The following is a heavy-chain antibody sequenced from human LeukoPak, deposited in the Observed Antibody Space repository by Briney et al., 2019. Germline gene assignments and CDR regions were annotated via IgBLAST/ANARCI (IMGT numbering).Heavy chain of an antibody. D-gene: IGHD3-3*01. CDR2: IIPIFGTA. Sequence: SVKVSCKASGGTFSSYAISWVRQAPGQGLEWMGGIIPIFGTANYAQKLQGRVTMTTDTSTSTAYMELRSLRSDDTAVYYCARATIFGVVSVDYWGQGTLVTVSS. CDR1: GGTFSSYA. J-gene: IGHJ4*02. CDR3: ARATIFGVVSVDY. V-gene: IGHV1-69*05.